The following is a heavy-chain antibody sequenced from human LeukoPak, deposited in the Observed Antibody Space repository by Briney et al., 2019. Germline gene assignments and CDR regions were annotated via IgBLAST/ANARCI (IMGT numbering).Heavy chain of an antibody. J-gene: IGHJ4*02. CDR2: ISGSGGST. Sequence: PGASLRLSCAASGFTFTRYSMSWVRQAPGKGLEWVSAISGSGGSTYYADSGKGRFTISSEHSKNPPYLQINSLRPQDTPVYSCAKDPHRLLGATTVDYWGQGTLVPVSS. CDR1: GFTFTRYS. D-gene: IGHD1-26*01. CDR3: AKDPHRLLGATTVDY. V-gene: IGHV3-23*01.